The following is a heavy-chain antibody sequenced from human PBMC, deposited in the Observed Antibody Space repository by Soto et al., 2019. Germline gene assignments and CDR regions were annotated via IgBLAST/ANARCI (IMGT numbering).Heavy chain of an antibody. J-gene: IGHJ5*02. V-gene: IGHV3-53*01. Sequence: EVQLVDSGGGLIQPGGSLRLSCAASGFSVSSSHMIWVRQAPGKGLGWVSVIYSGGATYYAVSVKGRFTISRDGSKNTVYLQMDGLRTEDTAVYHCAKLGPYGSESYSFRYNWIDPWGQGTLVTVSS. CDR2: IYSGGAT. CDR1: GFSVSSSH. CDR3: AKLGPYGSESYSFRYNWIDP. D-gene: IGHD3-10*01.